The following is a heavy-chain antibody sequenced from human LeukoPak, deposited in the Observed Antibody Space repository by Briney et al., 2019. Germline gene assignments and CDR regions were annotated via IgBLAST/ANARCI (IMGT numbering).Heavy chain of an antibody. CDR2: INPNSGVT. D-gene: IGHD5-12*01. CDR3: AKDGYGDYEAPFHYYMDA. J-gene: IGHJ6*03. V-gene: IGHV1-2*02. Sequence: ASVTVSCKASGYTFSGFYIHWVRQAPGQGLEWMGWINPNSGVTNYAQKLQGRVTITRDTSIDTAYMQLSRLRSDDTAVYYCAKDGYGDYEAPFHYYMDAWGRGTTVTVSS. CDR1: GYTFSGFY.